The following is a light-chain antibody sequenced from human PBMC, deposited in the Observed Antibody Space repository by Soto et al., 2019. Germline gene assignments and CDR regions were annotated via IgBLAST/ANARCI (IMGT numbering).Light chain of an antibody. J-gene: IGKJ1*01. CDR2: GAS. Sequence: IQMTQSPSSLSASVGDRVIITCRASQSISIFLNWYQQKPGKAPQLLIHGASTLQSGAPSGLSGGGSGTNFTLTISHLQPEDFATYYCQQSYTTPRTFGQGTKV. V-gene: IGKV1-39*01. CDR3: QQSYTTPRT. CDR1: QSISIF.